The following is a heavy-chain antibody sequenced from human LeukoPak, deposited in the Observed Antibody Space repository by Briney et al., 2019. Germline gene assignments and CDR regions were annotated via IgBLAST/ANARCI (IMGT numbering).Heavy chain of an antibody. CDR3: ARDKGVDNSGYYNGFFDF. CDR2: ISGSGDRT. J-gene: IGHJ4*02. V-gene: IGHV3-23*01. D-gene: IGHD3-22*01. Sequence: GGSLRLSCTASGFTFDNYAMSWVRRAPGKGLDWVSGISGSGDRTHYADSVKGRFTISRDNSKNTMYLQMNSLRAEDTAVYYCARDKGVDNSGYYNGFFDFWGQGTLVTVSS. CDR1: GFTFDNYA.